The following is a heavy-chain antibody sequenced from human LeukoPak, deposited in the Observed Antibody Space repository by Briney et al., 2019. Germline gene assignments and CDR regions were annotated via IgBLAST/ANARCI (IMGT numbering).Heavy chain of an antibody. CDR1: GFTFSSYW. CDR3: AKDSSYYGSGSYYMDV. D-gene: IGHD3-10*01. Sequence: GGSLRLSCAASGFTFSSYWMHWVRQAPGKGLVWVSRINSDGSSTSYADSVKGRFTISRDNAKNTLYLQMNSLRAEDTAVYYCAKDSSYYGSGSYYMDVWGKGTTVTISS. J-gene: IGHJ6*03. CDR2: INSDGSST. V-gene: IGHV3-74*01.